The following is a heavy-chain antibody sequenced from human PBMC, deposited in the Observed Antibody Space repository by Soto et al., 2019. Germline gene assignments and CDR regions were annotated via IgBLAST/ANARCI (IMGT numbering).Heavy chain of an antibody. CDR2: ISAYNGNT. V-gene: IGHV1-18*01. J-gene: IGHJ4*02. D-gene: IGHD3-22*01. CDR1: GYSFATSG. Sequence: QVKLVQSGTEVKQPGASMKVSCKASGYSFATSGISWVRQAPGQGLEWMGWISAYNGNTNYDQKLQDRVTMTTDPSTSTANRELRNLRCNDTALYYCARARQYYDSSGSANWGQGTLVTVSS. CDR3: ARARQYYDSSGSAN.